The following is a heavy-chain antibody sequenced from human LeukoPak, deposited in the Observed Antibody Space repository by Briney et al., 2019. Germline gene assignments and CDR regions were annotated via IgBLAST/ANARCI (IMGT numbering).Heavy chain of an antibody. Sequence: GGSLRLSCAASGFTFSSYAMSWVRQAPGKGLEWVSGITSGANTYYADSVKGRFTISRDNSENTLNLQMNSLRAEDTAIYYCAKARAGDITAAFNYWGQGTLVTVSS. V-gene: IGHV3-23*01. CDR1: GFTFSSYA. J-gene: IGHJ4*02. CDR3: AKARAGDITAAFNY. D-gene: IGHD6-13*01. CDR2: ITSGANT.